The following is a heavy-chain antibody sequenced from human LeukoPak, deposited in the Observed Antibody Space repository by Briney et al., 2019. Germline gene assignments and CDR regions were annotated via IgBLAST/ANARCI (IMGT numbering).Heavy chain of an antibody. Sequence: GGSLRLSCAASGFTFSSYAMSWVRQAPGKGLEWVSGITSGANTYYADSVKGRFTISRDNSENTLNLQMNSLRAEDTAIYYCAKARAGDITAAFNYWGQGTLVTVSS. V-gene: IGHV3-23*01. CDR1: GFTFSSYA. J-gene: IGHJ4*02. CDR3: AKARAGDITAAFNY. D-gene: IGHD6-13*01. CDR2: ITSGANT.